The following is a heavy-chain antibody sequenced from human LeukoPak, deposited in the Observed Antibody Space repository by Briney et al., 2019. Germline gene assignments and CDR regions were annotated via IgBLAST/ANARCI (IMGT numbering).Heavy chain of an antibody. CDR2: INHSGST. D-gene: IGHD5-12*01. V-gene: IGHV4-34*01. CDR1: GGSFSGYY. Sequence: KPSETLSLTCAVYGGSFSGYYWSWIRQPPGKGLEWIGEINHSGSTNYNPSLKSRVTISVDTSKNQFSLKLSSVTAADTAVYYCARGTGVDIVATIPSGLGDKFDPWGQGTLVTVSS. J-gene: IGHJ5*02. CDR3: ARGTGVDIVATIPSGLGDKFDP.